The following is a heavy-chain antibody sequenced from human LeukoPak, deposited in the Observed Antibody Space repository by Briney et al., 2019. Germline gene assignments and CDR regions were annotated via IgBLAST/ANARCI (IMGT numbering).Heavy chain of an antibody. Sequence: SETLSLTCAVYGGSFSSYYWSWIRQPPGEGLEWIGEINHSGSTNYNPSLKSRVTISVDTSKNQFSLKLSSVTAADTAVYYCASFGRGVPAAIPSYWGQGTLVTVSS. V-gene: IGHV4-34*01. D-gene: IGHD2-2*01. CDR2: INHSGST. CDR3: ASFGRGVPAAIPSY. J-gene: IGHJ4*02. CDR1: GGSFSSYY.